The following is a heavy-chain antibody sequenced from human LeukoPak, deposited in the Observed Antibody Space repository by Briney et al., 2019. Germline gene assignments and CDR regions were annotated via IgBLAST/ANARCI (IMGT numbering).Heavy chain of an antibody. D-gene: IGHD5-24*01. CDR3: ARDPPRRDGNNYGYFDL. V-gene: IGHV1-18*01. CDR2: ISANNGYT. J-gene: IGHJ2*01. CDR1: GYSFSIFG. Sequence: ASVTVPCKASGYSFSIFGISWLRLAPGQGLEWMGWISANNGYTKYAQKFQGRVTMTTDTSTRTAYMEVRSLRSDDTAVYYCARDPPRRDGNNYGYFDLWGRGTLVSVSS.